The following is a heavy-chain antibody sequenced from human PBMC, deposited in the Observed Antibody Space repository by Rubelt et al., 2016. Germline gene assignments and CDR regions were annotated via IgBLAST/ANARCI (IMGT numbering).Heavy chain of an antibody. CDR3: ARGNIVVVPAAMSSGLNPTLPFDP. D-gene: IGHD2-2*01. J-gene: IGHJ5*02. CDR2: MNPNSGNT. V-gene: IGHV1-8*01. Sequence: SGAEVKKPGASVKVSCKASGYTFTSYDINWVRQATGQGLEWMGWMNPNSGNTGYAQKFQGRVTMTRNTSISTAYMELSSLRSEDTAVYYCARGNIVVVPAAMSSGLNPTLPFDPWGQGTLVTVSS. CDR1: GYTFTSYD.